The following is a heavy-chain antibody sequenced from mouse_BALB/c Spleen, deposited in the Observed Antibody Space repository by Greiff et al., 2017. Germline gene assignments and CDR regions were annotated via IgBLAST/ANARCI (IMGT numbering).Heavy chain of an antibody. CDR3: ASLLDYAMDY. D-gene: IGHD1-1*01. CDR2: ISSGGSYT. J-gene: IGHJ4*01. V-gene: IGHV5-6*01. Sequence: VQLKQSGGDLVKPGGSLKLSCAASGFTFSSYGMSWVRQTPDKRLEWVATISSGGSYTYYPDSVKGRFTISRDNAKNTLYLQMSSLKSEDTAMYYCASLLDYAMDYWGQGTSVTVSS. CDR1: GFTFSSYG.